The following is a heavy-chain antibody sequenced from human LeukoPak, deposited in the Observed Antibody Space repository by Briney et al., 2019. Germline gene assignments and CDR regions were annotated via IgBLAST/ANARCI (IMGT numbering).Heavy chain of an antibody. Sequence: GRSLRLSCAASGFTFSSYGMHWVRQAPGKGLEWVAVISYDGSNNYYADSVKGRFTISRDNSKNTLYLQMNSLKAEDTAVYYCAKVAKSSHFDYWGQGTLVTVSS. D-gene: IGHD2-15*01. CDR3: AKVAKSSHFDY. CDR1: GFTFSSYG. V-gene: IGHV3-30*18. J-gene: IGHJ4*02. CDR2: ISYDGSNN.